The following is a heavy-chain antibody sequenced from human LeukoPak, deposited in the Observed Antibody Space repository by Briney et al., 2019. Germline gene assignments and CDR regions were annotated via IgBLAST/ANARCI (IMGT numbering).Heavy chain of an antibody. Sequence: SVKVSCKASGYTFTSYDINWVRQATGQGLEWMGWMNPNSGNTGYAQKFQGRVTITRNTSISTAYMELSSLRSEDTAVYYCAFSSGYLYYFDYWGQGTLVTVSS. CDR1: GYTFTSYD. CDR2: MNPNSGNT. D-gene: IGHD3-22*01. V-gene: IGHV1-8*03. J-gene: IGHJ4*02. CDR3: AFSSGYLYYFDY.